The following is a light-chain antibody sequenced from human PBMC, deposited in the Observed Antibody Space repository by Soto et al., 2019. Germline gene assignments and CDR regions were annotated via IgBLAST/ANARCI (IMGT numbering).Light chain of an antibody. CDR3: QQYETFSGT. CDR1: QSVSGW. Sequence: IQLTQSPFTLSASVGDAVTVTCLASQSVSGWLAWYQQKPGEAPKLLIYDASALPRGVPSRFSGSGSGTKFTLTIASLQPDDFATYYCQQYETFSGTFGPGTKVDI. V-gene: IGKV1-5*01. CDR2: DAS. J-gene: IGKJ1*01.